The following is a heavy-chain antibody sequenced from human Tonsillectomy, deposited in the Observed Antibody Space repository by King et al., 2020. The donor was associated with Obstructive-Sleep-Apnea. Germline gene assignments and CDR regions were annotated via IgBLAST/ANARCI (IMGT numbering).Heavy chain of an antibody. V-gene: IGHV3-30*04. CDR2: ISYDGSNK. D-gene: IGHD2-21*02. J-gene: IGHJ5*02. CDR3: ARGKGDKYNWFDP. Sequence: QLVQSGGGVVQPGRSLRLSCAASGFTFSSYAMHWVRQAPGEGLEWGAVISYDGSNKYYADSVKGLFTISSDNSKNTLYLQMNSLRAEDTAVYYCARGKGDKYNWFDPWGQGTLVTVSS. CDR1: GFTFSSYA.